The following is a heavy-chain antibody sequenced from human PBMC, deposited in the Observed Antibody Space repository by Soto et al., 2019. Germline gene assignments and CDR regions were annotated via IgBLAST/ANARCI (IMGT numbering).Heavy chain of an antibody. J-gene: IGHJ4*02. Sequence: SETLSLTCTVSGGSISSGGYYWSWIRQHPGKGLEWIGYIYYSGSTYYNPSLKSRVTISVDTSKNQFSLKLSSVTAADTAVYYCARLDYGDYDYFDYWGQGTLVTVSS. CDR2: IYYSGST. D-gene: IGHD4-17*01. CDR1: GGSISSGGYY. CDR3: ARLDYGDYDYFDY. V-gene: IGHV4-31*03.